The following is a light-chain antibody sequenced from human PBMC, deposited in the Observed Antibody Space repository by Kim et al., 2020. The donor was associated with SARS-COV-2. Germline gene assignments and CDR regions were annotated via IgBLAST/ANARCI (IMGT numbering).Light chain of an antibody. J-gene: IGLJ2*01. Sequence: QSVLTQPPSASGTPGQRVEISCSGSLYNIENNAVNWFQSFPGTAPKLLIYDNDRRPSGVPDRISGSKSGTSASLALSGLLSEDEADYYCGSWDDTLDAYVFGGGTKLTVL. CDR3: GSWDDTLDAYV. CDR1: LYNIENNA. V-gene: IGLV1-44*01. CDR2: DND.